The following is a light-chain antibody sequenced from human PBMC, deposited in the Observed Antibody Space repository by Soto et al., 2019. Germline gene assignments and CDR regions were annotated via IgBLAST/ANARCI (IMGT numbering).Light chain of an antibody. CDR2: TAS. V-gene: IGKV1D-12*01. CDR3: LQSDTFPYT. Sequence: DIQMTQSPSSVSASVGDRVTISCRASQDIDRWLAWFQHKPGKAPKLLISTASSLQSGVPSRFSGSGSGTDFTLTIASLQFEDFATYYRLQSDTFPYTFGLGTKLEIK. CDR1: QDIDRW. J-gene: IGKJ2*01.